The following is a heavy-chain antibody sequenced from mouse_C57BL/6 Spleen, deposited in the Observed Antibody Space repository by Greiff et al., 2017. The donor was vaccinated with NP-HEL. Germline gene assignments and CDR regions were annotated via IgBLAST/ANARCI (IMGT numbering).Heavy chain of an antibody. V-gene: IGHV1-53*01. D-gene: IGHD4-1*01. CDR3: GGELGREDFDV. CDR2: INPSNGGT. J-gene: IGHJ1*03. CDR1: GYTFTSYW. Sequence: QVQLQQPGPELVKPGASVKLSCKASGYTFTSYWMHWVKQRPGQGLEWIGNINPSNGGTNYNEKFKSKATLTVDKSSSTAYMQLSSLTSEDSAVCDCGGELGREDFDVWGKGTTVTVSS.